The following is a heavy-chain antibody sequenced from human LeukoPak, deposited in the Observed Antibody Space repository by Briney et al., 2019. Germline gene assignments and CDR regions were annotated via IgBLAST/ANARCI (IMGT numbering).Heavy chain of an antibody. CDR2: IYPGDSDT. CDR3: VRRSQVGKSFEQ. V-gene: IGHV5-51*01. CDR1: GYSFSSYW. D-gene: IGHD1-26*01. Sequence: GESLRLSCKGSGYSFSSYWVAWVRQVRGKCLEWMETIYPGDSDTRYSPSFHGQVTISAVESISTAYLQWSSLKASDTARYFCVRRSQVGKSFEQWGQGDLVTVSS. J-gene: IGHJ4*02.